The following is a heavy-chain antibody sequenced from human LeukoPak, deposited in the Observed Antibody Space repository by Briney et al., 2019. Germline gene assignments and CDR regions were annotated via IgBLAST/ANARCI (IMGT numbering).Heavy chain of an antibody. J-gene: IGHJ3*02. CDR2: IKQDGSEK. D-gene: IGHD3-10*01. CDR3: ARGVTRDAFDI. Sequence: GGSLRLSCAASGFTFSSYWMSWVRQAPGKGLEWVANIKQDGSEKYYVDSVKGRFTISRDNAKNSQYLQMNSLRAEDTAVYYCARGVTRDAFDIWGQGTMVTISS. CDR1: GFTFSSYW. V-gene: IGHV3-7*01.